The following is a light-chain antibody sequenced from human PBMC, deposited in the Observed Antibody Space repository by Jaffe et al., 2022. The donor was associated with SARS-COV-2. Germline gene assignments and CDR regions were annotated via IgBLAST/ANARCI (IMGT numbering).Light chain of an antibody. CDR3: QQYKDYPLT. J-gene: IGKJ4*01. CDR2: AAS. Sequence: DIQMTQSPSSLSASVGDRVTITCRASQGINNYLVWFQQKPGKAPNSLIYAASSVQSGVPSRFSGSGSGTDFTLTISSLQPEDFATYYCQQYKDYPLTFGGGTKVEIK. CDR1: QGINNY. V-gene: IGKV1-16*01.